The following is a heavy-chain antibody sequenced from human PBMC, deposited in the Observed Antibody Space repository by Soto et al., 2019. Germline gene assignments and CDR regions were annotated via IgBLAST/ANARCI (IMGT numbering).Heavy chain of an antibody. V-gene: IGHV4-39*01. CDR1: GGSISSSSYY. CDR3: ARGTTYCSSTSCLGGMDV. J-gene: IGHJ6*02. D-gene: IGHD2-2*01. CDR2: IYYSGST. Sequence: SETLSLTCTVSGGSISSSSYYWGWIRQPPGKGLEWIGSIYYSGSTYYNPSLKSRVTISVDTSKNQFSLKLSSVTAADTAVYYCARGTTYCSSTSCLGGMDVWGQGTTVTVSS.